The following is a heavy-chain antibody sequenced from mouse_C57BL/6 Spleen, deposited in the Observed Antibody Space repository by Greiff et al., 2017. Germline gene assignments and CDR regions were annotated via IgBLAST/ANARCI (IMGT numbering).Heavy chain of an antibody. CDR2: IDPSDSDT. D-gene: IGHD2-3*01. J-gene: IGHJ4*01. CDR3: AREVDGYYAMDY. Sequence: VQLQQPGAELVRPGSSVKLSCKASGYTFTSYWMHWVKQRPIQGLEWIGNIDPSDSDTHYNQKFKDKATLTVDKSSSTAYMQLSSLTSEDSAVYYCAREVDGYYAMDYWGQGTSVTVSS. V-gene: IGHV1-52*01. CDR1: GYTFTSYW.